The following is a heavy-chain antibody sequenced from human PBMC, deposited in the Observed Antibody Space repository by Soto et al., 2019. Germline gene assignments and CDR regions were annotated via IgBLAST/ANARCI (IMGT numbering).Heavy chain of an antibody. V-gene: IGHV1-69*13. Sequence: SVKVSCKASGGTFSSYAISWVRQAPGQGLEWMGGISPIFGTANYAQKFQGRVTITADESTSTAYMELSSLRSEDTAVYYCAIRTGQLAIISEFDGDWFFEVWGRGTLVTVSS. CDR3: AIRTGQLAIISEFDGDWFFEV. CDR2: ISPIFGTA. D-gene: IGHD2-2*01. CDR1: GGTFSSYA. J-gene: IGHJ2*01.